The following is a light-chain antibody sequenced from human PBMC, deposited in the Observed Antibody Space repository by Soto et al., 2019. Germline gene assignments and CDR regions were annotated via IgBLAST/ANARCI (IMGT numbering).Light chain of an antibody. J-gene: IGLJ2*01. Sequence: QSVLTQPPSASGTPGQRVAISWSGSSANIGSTTVNWYQQLPGTAPRLLMYYNNRRPSGVPDRFAGTKSGTSDSPAISGLKSEDAANYHWAAWDDRLNGVVFGGGTALTVL. CDR2: YNN. CDR3: AAWDDRLNGVV. V-gene: IGLV1-44*01. CDR1: SANIGSTT.